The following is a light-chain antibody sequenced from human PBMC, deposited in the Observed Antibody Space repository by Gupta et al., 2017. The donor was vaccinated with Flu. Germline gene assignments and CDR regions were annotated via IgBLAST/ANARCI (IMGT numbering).Light chain of an antibody. CDR1: RSNIGSNY. J-gene: IGLJ1*01. CDR2: RNY. Sequence: QSVLTQPPSAPGAAGPTVTISCSGSRSNIGSNYVSWYQQVPETAPKLLILRNYERPSGVPDRFSGSKSGTSASLAISGFQSEDEADYYCAAWDDSPNAYVFGTGTAVSLL. V-gene: IGLV1-44*01. CDR3: AAWDDSPNAYV.